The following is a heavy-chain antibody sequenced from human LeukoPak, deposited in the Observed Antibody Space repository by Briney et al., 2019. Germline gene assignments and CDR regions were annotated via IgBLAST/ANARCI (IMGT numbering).Heavy chain of an antibody. D-gene: IGHD4/OR15-4a*01. CDR3: AREGASPMHFDL. Sequence: GGSLRLSCAASGFTFSSYSMNWVRQAPGKGLEWVSSISSSSSYIYYADSEKGRFTISRDNAKNSLYLQMNSLRAEDTAVYYCAREGASPMHFDLWGRGTLVTVSS. V-gene: IGHV3-21*01. CDR1: GFTFSSYS. J-gene: IGHJ2*01. CDR2: ISSSSSYI.